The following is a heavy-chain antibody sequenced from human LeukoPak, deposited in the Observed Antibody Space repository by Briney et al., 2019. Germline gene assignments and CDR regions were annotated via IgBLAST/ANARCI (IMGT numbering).Heavy chain of an antibody. J-gene: IGHJ6*02. D-gene: IGHD5-12*01. CDR2: ISYDGSNK. V-gene: IGHV3-30*03. CDR3: GRLMGGYDSYFYGMDV. CDR1: GFTFSSFG. Sequence: PGRSLRLSCAASGFTFSSFGMHWVRPAPGKGLEWVAVISYDGSNKYYADSVKGRFTISRDNSQNTLYLQMNSLRPEDTAVYYCGRLMGGYDSYFYGMDVWGQGTTVTVS.